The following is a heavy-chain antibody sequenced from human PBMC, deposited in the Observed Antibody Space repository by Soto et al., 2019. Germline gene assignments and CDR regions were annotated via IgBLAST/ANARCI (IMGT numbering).Heavy chain of an antibody. V-gene: IGHV1-69*13. CDR2: IIPIFGTA. CDR3: ARGRRQEAGTDY. Sequence: SVKVSCKASGGTFISYAISLVRQAPGQGLEWMGGIIPIFGTANYAQKFQGRVTITADESTSTAYMELSSLRSEDTAVYYCARGRRQEAGTDYWGQGTLVTVSS. CDR1: GGTFISYA. J-gene: IGHJ4*02. D-gene: IGHD6-19*01.